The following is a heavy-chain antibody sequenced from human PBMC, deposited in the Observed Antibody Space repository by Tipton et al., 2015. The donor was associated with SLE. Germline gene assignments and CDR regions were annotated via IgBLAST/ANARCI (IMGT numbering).Heavy chain of an antibody. Sequence: QVQLVQSGAEVKEPGASVRVSCKPSGYTFTDYYIHWVRQAPGQGLEWMGWISTYNGNTNYAQKLQGRVTMTSDTSTSTAYMELRSLRSDDTAIYYCARVRVDTAMGVFDFWGQGTLVTVSS. V-gene: IGHV1-18*04. CDR1: GYTFTDYY. J-gene: IGHJ4*02. D-gene: IGHD5-18*01. CDR3: ARVRVDTAMGVFDF. CDR2: ISTYNGNT.